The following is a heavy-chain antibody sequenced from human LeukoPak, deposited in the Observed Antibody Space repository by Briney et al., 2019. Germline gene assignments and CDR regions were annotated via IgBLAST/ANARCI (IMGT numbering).Heavy chain of an antibody. CDR1: GFTFSSYG. D-gene: IGHD6-13*01. Sequence: GGSLRFSCAASGFTFSSYGMHWVRQAPGKGLEWVAVISYDGSNKYYADSVKGRFTISRDNSKNTLYLQMNSLRAEDTAVYYCAKDLLAAAYYYCGMDVWGKGTTVTVSS. CDR3: AKDLLAAAYYYCGMDV. J-gene: IGHJ6*04. CDR2: ISYDGSNK. V-gene: IGHV3-30*18.